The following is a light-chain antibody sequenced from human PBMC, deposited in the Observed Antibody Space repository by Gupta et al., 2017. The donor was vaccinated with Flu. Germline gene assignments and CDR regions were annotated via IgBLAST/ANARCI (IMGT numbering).Light chain of an antibody. V-gene: IGKV1-5*03. J-gene: IGKJ1*01. CDR3: QQYKSYSWT. CDR1: QRIRDISNW. CDR2: KAS. Sequence: LSASDGDRGARTCRANQRIRDISNWLAWYQQKPEKAPKLLIYKASSLESGVPSRFSGSGSGTEFTLTISSLQPDDFATYYCQQYKSYSWTFGQGTKVEIK.